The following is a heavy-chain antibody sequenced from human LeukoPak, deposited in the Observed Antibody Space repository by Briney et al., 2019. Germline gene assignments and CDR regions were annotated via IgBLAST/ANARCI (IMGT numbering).Heavy chain of an antibody. CDR2: IKQDGSVK. D-gene: IGHD3-10*01. J-gene: IGHJ4*02. CDR3: AGPGFTMFNY. CDR1: GFTFSSYW. Sequence: GGSLRLSCAASGFTFSSYWMSWVRQAPGKGLEWVANIKQDGSVKYYVDSVKGRFTISRDNAKNSLYLQMYSLRAEDTAVYYCAGPGFTMFNYWGQGTLVTVSS. V-gene: IGHV3-7*01.